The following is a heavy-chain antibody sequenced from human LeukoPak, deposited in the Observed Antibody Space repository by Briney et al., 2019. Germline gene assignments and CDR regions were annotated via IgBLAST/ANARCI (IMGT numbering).Heavy chain of an antibody. CDR3: ATSMGENGISIDY. J-gene: IGHJ4*02. V-gene: IGHV1-24*01. D-gene: IGHD3-16*01. Sequence: ASVKVSCKVSGYALTELSMHWVRQAPGKALEWMGGFDPEDGETIYAQKFQGRVTMTEDTSTDTAYMELSSLRSEDTAVYYCATSMGENGISIDYWGQGTLVTVSS. CDR1: GYALTELS. CDR2: FDPEDGET.